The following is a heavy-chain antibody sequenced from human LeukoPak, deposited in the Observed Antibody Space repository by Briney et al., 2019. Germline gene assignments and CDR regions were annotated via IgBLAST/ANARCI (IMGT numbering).Heavy chain of an antibody. Sequence: GGSLRLSCAASGFTFDDYTMHWVRQAPGKGLEWVSLISWDGGSTYYADSVKGRFTISRDNSKNSLYLQMNSLRTEDTALYYCARGGYDFWSGYFFDYWGQGTLVTVSS. D-gene: IGHD3-3*01. J-gene: IGHJ4*02. V-gene: IGHV3-43*01. CDR2: ISWDGGST. CDR3: ARGGYDFWSGYFFDY. CDR1: GFTFDDYT.